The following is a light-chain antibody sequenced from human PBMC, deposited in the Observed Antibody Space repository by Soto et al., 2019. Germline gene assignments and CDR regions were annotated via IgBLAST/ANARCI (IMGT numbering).Light chain of an antibody. V-gene: IGKV3-20*01. Sequence: EIVLTQSPATLSLSPGERATLSCRASQSVNSNYVAWYQHKPGQGPRLLFYGATHRATGIPDRISGSGSGTDFTLTISRLEPEDFVVYYCQQYGNSPQTFGQGTKVEIK. J-gene: IGKJ1*01. CDR3: QQYGNSPQT. CDR1: QSVNSNY. CDR2: GAT.